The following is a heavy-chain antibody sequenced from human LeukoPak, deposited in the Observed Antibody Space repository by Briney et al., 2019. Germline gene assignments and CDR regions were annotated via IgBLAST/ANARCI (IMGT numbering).Heavy chain of an antibody. CDR1: GFIFDDSL. J-gene: IGHJ4*02. V-gene: IGHV3-43*01. Sequence: GGSLRLSCVASGFIFDDSLMHWVRQAPGKGLEWVSLISRDGSTPYYADSVKGRFTISRDNSKNSLFLQMNSLTTEDTAVYFCARDIRGNRFDSWGQGTLVTVSS. D-gene: IGHD1-14*01. CDR3: ARDIRGNRFDS. CDR2: ISRDGSTP.